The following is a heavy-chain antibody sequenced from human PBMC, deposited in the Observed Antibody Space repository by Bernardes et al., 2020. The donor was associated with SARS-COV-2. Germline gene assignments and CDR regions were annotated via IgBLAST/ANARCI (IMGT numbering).Heavy chain of an antibody. CDR1: GGSINSGSYY. J-gene: IGHJ6*02. CDR2: LYTSGST. D-gene: IGHD2-21*02. V-gene: IGHV4-61*02. Sequence: SETLSLTCTVSGGSINSGSYYWTWLRQPAGKGLEWIGRLYTSGSTNYNPSLKNRVTISPNTSQNQFSLKLTSVTAGDTAVYYCARVTVGGDQPRRGVDVWGRGTTVTVSS. CDR3: ARVTVGGDQPRRGVDV.